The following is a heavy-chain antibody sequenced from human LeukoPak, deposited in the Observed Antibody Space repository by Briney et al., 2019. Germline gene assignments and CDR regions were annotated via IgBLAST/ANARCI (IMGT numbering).Heavy chain of an antibody. V-gene: IGHV5-51*01. CDR3: ARRGPHYDSPTDY. CDR1: GYRFTTYW. J-gene: IGHJ4*02. Sequence: GESLKISCKGSGYRFTTYWIGWVRQMPGKGLEWMGIIYPGDSDTRYSPSFQGQVTISADKSISTAYLQWSSLKASDTAMYYCARRGPHYDSPTDYWGQGTLVTVSS. CDR2: IYPGDSDT. D-gene: IGHD3-3*01.